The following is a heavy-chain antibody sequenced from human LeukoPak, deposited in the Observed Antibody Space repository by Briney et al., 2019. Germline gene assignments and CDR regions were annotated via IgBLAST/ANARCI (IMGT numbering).Heavy chain of an antibody. D-gene: IGHD3-10*01. CDR3: ARDRGSGIGYFDY. CDR2: ISYDGSNK. V-gene: IGHV3-30*19. CDR1: GFTFSSYG. Sequence: PGGSLRLSCAASGFTFSSYGMHWVRQAPGKGLEWVAVISYDGSNKYYADSVKGRFTISRDNSKNTLYLQMNSLRAEDTAVYYCARDRGSGIGYFDYWGQGTLVTVSS. J-gene: IGHJ4*02.